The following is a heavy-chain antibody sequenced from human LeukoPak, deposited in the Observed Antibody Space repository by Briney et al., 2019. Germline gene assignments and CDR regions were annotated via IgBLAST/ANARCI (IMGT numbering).Heavy chain of an antibody. J-gene: IGHJ6*02. CDR2: ISSSSSYI. D-gene: IGHD1-1*01. Sequence: GGSLRLSCAASGFTFSSYSMNWVRQAPGKGLEWVSSISSSSSYIYYADSVKGRFTVSRDNSKNTLYLQMISLRAEDTAVYYCARDGGSGVVEPTGGYYYGMDVWGQGTTVTVSS. CDR3: ARDGGSGVVEPTGGYYYGMDV. CDR1: GFTFSSYS. V-gene: IGHV3-21*04.